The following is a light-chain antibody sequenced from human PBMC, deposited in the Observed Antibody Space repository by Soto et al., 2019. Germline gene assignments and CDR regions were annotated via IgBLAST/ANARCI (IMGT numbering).Light chain of an antibody. CDR2: GAS. CDR3: LQGWT. Sequence: AIQMTQSPSSLAASIGDRVTITCRASQGVRNDLGWYQQKPGKAPRLLIFGASTLQTGVPSRFSGSGSGTDFTLTISDLQSEDFATYYWLQGWTFGQGTRVEIK. CDR1: QGVRND. V-gene: IGKV1-6*01. J-gene: IGKJ1*01.